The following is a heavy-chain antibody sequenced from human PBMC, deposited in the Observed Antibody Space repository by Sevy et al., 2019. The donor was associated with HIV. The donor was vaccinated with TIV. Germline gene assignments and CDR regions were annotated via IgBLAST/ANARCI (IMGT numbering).Heavy chain of an antibody. CDR3: AKKEARCSGGSCYFFNWFDP. CDR1: GFTFSSYG. CDR2: ISYDGSNK. D-gene: IGHD2-15*01. V-gene: IGHV3-30*18. Sequence: GGSLRLSCAASGFTFSSYGMHWVRQAPGKGLEWVAVISYDGSNKYYADSVKGRFTISRDNSKNTLYLQMNSLRAEDTAVYYCAKKEARCSGGSCYFFNWFDPWGRGTLVTVSS. J-gene: IGHJ5*02.